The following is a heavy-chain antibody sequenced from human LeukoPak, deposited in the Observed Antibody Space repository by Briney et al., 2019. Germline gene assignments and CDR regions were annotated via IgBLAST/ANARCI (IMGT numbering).Heavy chain of an antibody. Sequence: GGSLRLSCAASGFTFSSYAMSWVRQAPGKGLEWVSAISGSGGSTYYADSVKGRFTISGDNSKNTLYLQINSLRAEDTAVYYCARDSGIAVVPSYFDYWGQGTLVTVSS. D-gene: IGHD6-19*01. V-gene: IGHV3-23*01. CDR1: GFTFSSYA. CDR3: ARDSGIAVVPSYFDY. CDR2: ISGSGGST. J-gene: IGHJ4*02.